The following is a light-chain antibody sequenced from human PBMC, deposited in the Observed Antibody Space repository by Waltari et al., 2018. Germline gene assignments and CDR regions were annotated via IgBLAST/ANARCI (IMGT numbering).Light chain of an antibody. CDR3: QQRSNWPPT. V-gene: IGKV3-11*01. CDR1: QSVSSY. Sequence: EIVLTQSPATLYLSPGERATPSCRASQSVSSYLAWYHQKPGQAPRLLIYDASNRATGIPARFSGSGSGTDFTLTISSLEPEDFAVYYCQQRSNWPPTFGQGTKLEIK. J-gene: IGKJ2*01. CDR2: DAS.